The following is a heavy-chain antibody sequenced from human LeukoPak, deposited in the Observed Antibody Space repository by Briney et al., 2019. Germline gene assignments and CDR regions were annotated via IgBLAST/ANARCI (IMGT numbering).Heavy chain of an antibody. D-gene: IGHD3-10*01. J-gene: IGHJ6*02. CDR1: GGTFSSYA. Sequence: GASVKVSCKASGGTFSSYAISWVRQAPGQGLEWMGGIIPIFGTANYAQKFQGRVTITADESTSTAYMELSSLRSEDTAVYYCARDAGRDYYGSGRNNYGMDVWGQGTTVTVSS. V-gene: IGHV1-69*13. CDR2: IIPIFGTA. CDR3: ARDAGRDYYGSGRNNYGMDV.